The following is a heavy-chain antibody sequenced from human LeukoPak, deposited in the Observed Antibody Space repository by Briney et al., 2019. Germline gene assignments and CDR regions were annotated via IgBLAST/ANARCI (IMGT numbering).Heavy chain of an antibody. Sequence: GASVKVSCKVSGYTLTELSMHWVRQAPGKGLEWMGGFDPEDGETIYAQKFQGRVTMTEDTSTDTAYMELSSLRSDDTAVYYCATTHTGITGPNWFDPWGQGTLVTVSS. D-gene: IGHD1-20*01. V-gene: IGHV1-24*01. CDR2: FDPEDGET. CDR3: ATTHTGITGPNWFDP. J-gene: IGHJ5*02. CDR1: GYTLTELS.